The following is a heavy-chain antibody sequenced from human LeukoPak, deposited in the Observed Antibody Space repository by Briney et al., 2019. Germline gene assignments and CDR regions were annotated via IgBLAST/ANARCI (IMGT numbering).Heavy chain of an antibody. CDR1: GFTISSCW. J-gene: IGHJ3*02. V-gene: IGHV3-7*05. D-gene: IGHD6-13*01. CDR2: IKPDGSEK. Sequence: GGSLRLSCPASGFTISSCWMNWVRQAPGKGLEWVANIKPDGSEKNYVDSLKGRFTISRDNAKNSLYLQLNSLGPEDTAVYYCGRGRQSAGHIWGLGTMVTVSS. CDR3: GRGRQSAGHI.